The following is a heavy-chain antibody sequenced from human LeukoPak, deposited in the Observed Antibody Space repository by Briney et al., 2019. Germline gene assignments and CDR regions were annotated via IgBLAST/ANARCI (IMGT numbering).Heavy chain of an antibody. CDR1: GGSISSYY. Sequence: SETLSLTCTVSGGSISSYYWSWIRQPPGKGLEWIGYIYYSGSTNYNPSLKSRVTMSVDTSKNQFSLKLSSVTAADTAVYYCARQLLANWFDPWGQGTLVTVSS. CDR2: IYYSGST. V-gene: IGHV4-59*08. J-gene: IGHJ5*02. CDR3: ARQLLANWFDP. D-gene: IGHD2-15*01.